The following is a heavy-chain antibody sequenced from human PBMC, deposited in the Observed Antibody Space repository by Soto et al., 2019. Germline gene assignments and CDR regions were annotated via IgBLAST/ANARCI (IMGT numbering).Heavy chain of an antibody. J-gene: IGHJ4*02. Sequence: SVKVSCKASGRSFSTYGINWVRLAPGQGLEWTGGIIPKFGTTNYAQKFQGRVTITADESTNTAYMELNYLRSEDTAVYFCARELDPYYGGNSLSLDHWGQGTLVTVSS. V-gene: IGHV1-69*13. CDR1: GRSFSTYG. CDR3: ARELDPYYGGNSLSLDH. CDR2: IIPKFGTT. D-gene: IGHD4-17*01.